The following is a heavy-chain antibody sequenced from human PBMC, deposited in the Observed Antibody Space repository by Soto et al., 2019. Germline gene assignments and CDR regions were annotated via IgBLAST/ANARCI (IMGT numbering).Heavy chain of an antibody. CDR2: IYTSGST. Sequence: SETLSLTCTVSGGSISSYYWSWIRQPAGKGLEWIWRIYTSGSTNYNPSLKSRVTMSVDTSKNQFSLKLSSVTAADTAVYYCARVRIAARTGAYGMDVWGQGTTVTVSS. D-gene: IGHD6-6*01. V-gene: IGHV4-4*07. CDR1: GGSISSYY. J-gene: IGHJ6*02. CDR3: ARVRIAARTGAYGMDV.